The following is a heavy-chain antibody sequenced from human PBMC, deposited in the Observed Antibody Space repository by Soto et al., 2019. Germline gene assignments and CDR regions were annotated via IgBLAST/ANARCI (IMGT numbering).Heavy chain of an antibody. D-gene: IGHD4-4*01. J-gene: IGHJ6*02. CDR3: APQSYSNSGAYYYYAMDV. CDR2: IYQSGSS. V-gene: IGHV4-30-2*01. CDR1: GGSISSGGYS. Sequence: SETLSLTCAVSGGSISSGGYSWSWLRQPPGKGLEWIGYIYQSGSSYYNPSLKRRATISVDRSRNQFSLKLSSVTAADTAVYFSAPQSYSNSGAYYYYAMDVWGQGTTVTVSS.